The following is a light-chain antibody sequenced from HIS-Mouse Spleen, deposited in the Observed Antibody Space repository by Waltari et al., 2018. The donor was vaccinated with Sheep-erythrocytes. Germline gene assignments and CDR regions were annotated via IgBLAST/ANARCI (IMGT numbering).Light chain of an antibody. V-gene: IGLV2-11*01. CDR3: CSYAGSYNHV. Sequence: QSALTQPRSVSGSPGQSVTLSCTGTSSDVGGSNYVSWYQQHPGKAPKLMIYDVSKRPSGVPDRFSGSKSGNTASLTISGLQAEDEADYYCCSYAGSYNHVFATGTKVTVL. CDR1: SSDVGGSNY. J-gene: IGLJ1*01. CDR2: DVS.